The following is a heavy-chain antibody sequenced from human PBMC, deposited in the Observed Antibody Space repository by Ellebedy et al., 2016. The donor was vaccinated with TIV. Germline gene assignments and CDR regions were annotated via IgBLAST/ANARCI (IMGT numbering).Heavy chain of an antibody. V-gene: IGHV3-23*01. J-gene: IGHJ4*02. CDR1: GFTFSNYA. Sequence: GESLKISXAASGFTFSNYAMSWVRQAPGKGLEWVSGISGSGGSTYYADSVKGRFTISRDNSKNTLYLQMNSLRAEDTAVYYCASLAGYFDYWGQGTLVTVSS. CDR2: ISGSGGST. CDR3: ASLAGYFDY.